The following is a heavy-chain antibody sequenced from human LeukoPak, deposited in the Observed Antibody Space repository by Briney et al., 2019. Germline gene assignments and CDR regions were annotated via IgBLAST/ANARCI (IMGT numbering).Heavy chain of an antibody. CDR1: GGSFSGYY. Sequence: PSETLSLTCAVYGGSFSGYYWSWIRQPPGKGLEWIGEINHSGSTNYNPSLKSRVTISVDTSKNQFSLKLSSVTAADTAVYYCASLVVVPAARVMDVWGKGTTVTISS. V-gene: IGHV4-34*01. CDR3: ASLVVVPAARVMDV. CDR2: INHSGST. D-gene: IGHD2-2*01. J-gene: IGHJ6*03.